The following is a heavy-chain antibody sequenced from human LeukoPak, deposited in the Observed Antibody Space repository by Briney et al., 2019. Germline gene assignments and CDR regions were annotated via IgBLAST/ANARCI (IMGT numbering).Heavy chain of an antibody. CDR2: IVVGSGNT. J-gene: IGHJ6*03. D-gene: IGHD5-18*01. V-gene: IGHV1-58*02. CDR1: GFTFTSSA. Sequence: SVKVSCKASGFTFTSSAMQWVRQARGQRREWIGWIVVGSGNTNYAQKFQERVTITRDMSTSTAYMELSSLRSEDTAVYYCAALRPPLNSYGYYYYYYMDVWGKGTTVTVSS. CDR3: AALRPPLNSYGYYYYYYMDV.